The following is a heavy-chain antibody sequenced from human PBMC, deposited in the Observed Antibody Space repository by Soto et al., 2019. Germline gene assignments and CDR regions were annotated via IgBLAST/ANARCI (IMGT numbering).Heavy chain of an antibody. Sequence: GGSLRLSCDASGFIFSTYLMSWVRQAPGKGLEWVANIKQGGNEKFYVDSVKGRFTISRDNAKKSLFLQMNSLRPEDTAVYYCVGALTYEVPYYYYGMDVWGQGTTVTVSS. CDR3: VGALTYEVPYYYYGMDV. V-gene: IGHV3-7*01. D-gene: IGHD3-16*01. J-gene: IGHJ6*02. CDR2: IKQGGNEK. CDR1: GFIFSTYL.